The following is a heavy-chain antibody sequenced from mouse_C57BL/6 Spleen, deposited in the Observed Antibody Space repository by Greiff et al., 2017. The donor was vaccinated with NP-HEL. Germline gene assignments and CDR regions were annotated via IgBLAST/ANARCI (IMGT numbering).Heavy chain of an antibody. CDR2: ISDGGSYT. D-gene: IGHD1-1*01. Sequence: EVKLVESGGGLVKPGGSLKLSCAASGFTFSSYAMSWVRQTPEKRLEWVATISDGGSYTYYPDNVKGRFTISRDNAKNNLYLQMSHLKSEDTAMYYCARDEVTTVVAPYYYAMDYWGQGTSVTVSS. CDR1: GFTFSSYA. V-gene: IGHV5-4*01. J-gene: IGHJ4*01. CDR3: ARDEVTTVVAPYYYAMDY.